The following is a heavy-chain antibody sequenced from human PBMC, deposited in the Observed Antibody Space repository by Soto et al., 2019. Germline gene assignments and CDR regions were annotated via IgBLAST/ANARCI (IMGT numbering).Heavy chain of an antibody. J-gene: IGHJ4*02. CDR3: ARDRITAWSCDY. CDR1: GFTFPSYG. CDR2: ISYDGTDK. Sequence: QVQLVESGGGVVQPGRSLRLSCAASGFTFPSYGIHWVRQAPGKGLEWVAVISYDGTDKHYADSVKGRFTISRDNSENTLYLQLNSRGGEDTSVYYCARDRITAWSCDYWGQGTLVSVSS. V-gene: IGHV3-30*03. D-gene: IGHD1-26*01.